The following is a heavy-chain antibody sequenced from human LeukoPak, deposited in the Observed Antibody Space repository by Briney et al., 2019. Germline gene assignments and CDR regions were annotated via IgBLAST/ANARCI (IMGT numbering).Heavy chain of an antibody. CDR1: GYTFTSYA. CDR3: ARDSKGGYYGSGSYWKYDY. Sequence: GASVKVSCKASGYTFTSYAMNWVRQAPGQGLEWMGWINTNTGNPTYAQGFTGRFVFSLDTSVSTAYLQISSLKAEDTAVYYCARDSKGGYYGSGSYWKYDYWGQGTLVTVSS. CDR2: INTNTGNP. V-gene: IGHV7-4-1*02. J-gene: IGHJ4*02. D-gene: IGHD3-10*01.